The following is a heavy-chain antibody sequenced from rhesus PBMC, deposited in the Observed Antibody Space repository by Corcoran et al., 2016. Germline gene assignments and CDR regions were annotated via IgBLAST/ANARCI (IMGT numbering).Heavy chain of an antibody. V-gene: IGHV2-174*01. CDR2: LYWDDDK. CDR1: GFSLPTSGMG. J-gene: IGHJ4*01. Sequence: VTLKESGPALVKPTQTLTLTCTFSGFSLPTSGMGVGWIRQPPGMALELLALLYWDDDKRYSTSLKSRRTISKDTFKNQCVLTMTNMDPVDTATDDWARGGYFDYWGQGVLGTVSS. CDR3: ARGGYFDY.